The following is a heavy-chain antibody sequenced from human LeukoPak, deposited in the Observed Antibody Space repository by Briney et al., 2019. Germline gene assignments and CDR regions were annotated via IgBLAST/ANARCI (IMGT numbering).Heavy chain of an antibody. V-gene: IGHV1-2*02. CDR3: ATVGGSGYYSDAFDI. D-gene: IGHD3-22*01. CDR1: GYTFTGYY. J-gene: IGHJ3*02. Sequence: ASVKVSCKASGYTFTGYYMHWVRQAPGQGLEWMGWINPNSGGTHYAQKFQDRVTMTRDTSISTAYMELSSLRSEDTAVYYCATVGGSGYYSDAFDIWGQGTMVTVSS. CDR2: INPNSGGT.